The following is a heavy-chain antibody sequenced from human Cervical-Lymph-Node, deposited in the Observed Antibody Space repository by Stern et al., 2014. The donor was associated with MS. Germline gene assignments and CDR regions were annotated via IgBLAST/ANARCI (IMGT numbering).Heavy chain of an antibody. CDR3: AKAGDEVGYSSGWYHFDS. V-gene: IGHV3-30-3*01. J-gene: IGHJ5*01. CDR1: GFTFRFFA. CDR2: ISYDGGSE. Sequence: VQLVESGGGVVQPGRSLRLSCAASGFTFRFFAIHWVRQAPGKGLEWVALISYDGGSEYYADSVKGRFTISRDNSKNTLYLQMNSLRAEDTAIYYCAKAGDEVGYSSGWYHFDSWGQGTLVTVSS. D-gene: IGHD6-19*01.